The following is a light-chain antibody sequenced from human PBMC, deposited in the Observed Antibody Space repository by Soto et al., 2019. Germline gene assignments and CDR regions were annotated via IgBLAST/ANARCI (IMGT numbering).Light chain of an antibody. Sequence: SYELTQPPSVSVAPGQTAMITCGENNIGSKSVHWYQQKPGQAPVLVVYDYSDRPSGIPERFSGSNSGNTATLTISRVEAGDEADYYCQVWDSTSDHPYVVFGGGTKVTVL. CDR3: QVWDSTSDHPYVV. CDR1: NIGSKS. CDR2: DYS. J-gene: IGLJ2*01. V-gene: IGLV3-21*02.